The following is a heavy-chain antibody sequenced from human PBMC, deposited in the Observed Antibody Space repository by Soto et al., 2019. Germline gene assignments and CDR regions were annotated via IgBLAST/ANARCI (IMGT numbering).Heavy chain of an antibody. Sequence: EVQLLESGGGLVQPGGSLRLSCAASGFTFSSYAMSWVRQAPGKGLEWVSAISGSGGSTYYADSVKGRFTISRDNSKNTLYLQMNSLRAEDTAVYYCAKGTDDSSGYYYGDAFDIWGQGTMVTVSS. J-gene: IGHJ3*02. CDR3: AKGTDDSSGYYYGDAFDI. CDR1: GFTFSSYA. V-gene: IGHV3-23*01. CDR2: ISGSGGST. D-gene: IGHD3-22*01.